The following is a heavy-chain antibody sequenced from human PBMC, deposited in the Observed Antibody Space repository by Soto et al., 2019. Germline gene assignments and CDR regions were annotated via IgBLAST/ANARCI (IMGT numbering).Heavy chain of an antibody. CDR3: ARASMTTIAMDV. J-gene: IGHJ6*02. V-gene: IGHV4-59*01. CDR2: VYYSGTT. D-gene: IGHD3-22*01. CDR1: GCSMNTYY. Sequence: SETLSLTCTFSGCSMNTYYLTLIRKPPGKGLEWIGYVYYSGTTNYNPSLKGRVTISVDTSKNQFSLKLTSVTAADTAVYYCARASMTTIAMDVWGRGTTVTVS.